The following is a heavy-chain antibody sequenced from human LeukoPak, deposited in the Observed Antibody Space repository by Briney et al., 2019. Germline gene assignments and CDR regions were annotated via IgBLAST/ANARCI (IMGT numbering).Heavy chain of an antibody. CDR2: IGNDGRDQ. V-gene: IGHV3-30*02. Sequence: GGSLRLSCAASGFTFSGHAMHSVRQTPGVGLEWVALIGNDGRDQHYSESVKGRFTISRDNSKNTLFLQLNSLRPYDTVLYLCAIDLMWGLDYWDQGTLVTVSS. D-gene: IGHD7-27*01. CDR1: GFTFSGHA. CDR3: AIDLMWGLDY. J-gene: IGHJ4*02.